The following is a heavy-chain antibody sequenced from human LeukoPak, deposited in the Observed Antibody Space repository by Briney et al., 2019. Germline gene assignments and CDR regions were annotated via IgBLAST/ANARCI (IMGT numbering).Heavy chain of an antibody. V-gene: IGHV6-1*01. J-gene: IGHJ4*02. CDR2: TYYRSKWYN. CDR1: GDSDNGA. CDR3: ARDFGTTGWHTFDY. D-gene: IGHD6-19*01. Sequence: SQTLSLTFVVSGDSDNGAWNWIRPSPSRGLEWLGRTYYRSKWYNDYAESMEGRMTISQDTSKNQYSLHLNSVTPDDTAVYYCARDFGTTGWHTFDYWGQGTLVTVSS.